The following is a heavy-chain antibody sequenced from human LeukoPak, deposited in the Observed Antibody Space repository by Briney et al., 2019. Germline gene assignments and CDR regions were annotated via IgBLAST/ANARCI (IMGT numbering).Heavy chain of an antibody. CDR3: ARAAYASSPDY. Sequence: GGSLRPSCAASGFPLSGYSMNWVRQAPGKGLEWIAYIDPSGNAICYADSVKGRFTISRDNAKNSLYLQMISLRDGDTAVYYCARAAYASSPDYWGQGTLVTVSS. CDR1: GFPLSGYS. J-gene: IGHJ4*02. V-gene: IGHV3-48*02. D-gene: IGHD2-2*01. CDR2: IDPSGNAI.